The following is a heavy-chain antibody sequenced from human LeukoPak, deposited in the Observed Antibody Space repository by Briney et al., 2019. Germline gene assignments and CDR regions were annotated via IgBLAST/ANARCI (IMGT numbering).Heavy chain of an antibody. CDR1: GSSFTSYW. CDR2: IYPGDSDT. Sequence: GESLKISCKGSGSSFTSYWIGWVRQMSGKGLEWMGIIYPGDSDTTYSPSFQGQVTISADKSISTAYLQWSSLKASDTAMYYCARRKIVVVTALYDAFDIWGQGTMVTVSS. D-gene: IGHD2-21*02. J-gene: IGHJ3*02. CDR3: ARRKIVVVTALYDAFDI. V-gene: IGHV5-51*01.